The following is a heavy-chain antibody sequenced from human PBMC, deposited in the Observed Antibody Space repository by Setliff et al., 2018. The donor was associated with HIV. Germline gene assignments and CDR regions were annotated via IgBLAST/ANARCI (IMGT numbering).Heavy chain of an antibody. V-gene: IGHV4-34*01. CDR1: GGSLSGYH. D-gene: IGHD3-22*01. Sequence: SETLSLTCAVYGGSLSGYHWSWIHQSPEKGLEWIGEINHSGSTNYNPSLKSRVTMSVDTSKNQFSLKLSSVTAADTAVCYCARGGGYDRSGYYPLDYWGQGTPVTVSS. CDR2: INHSGST. J-gene: IGHJ4*02. CDR3: ARGGGYDRSGYYPLDY.